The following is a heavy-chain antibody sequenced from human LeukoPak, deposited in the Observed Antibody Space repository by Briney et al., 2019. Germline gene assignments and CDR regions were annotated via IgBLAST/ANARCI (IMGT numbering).Heavy chain of an antibody. CDR2: ISRTSSYI. J-gene: IGHJ4*02. V-gene: IGHV3-21*01. CDR3: ARDERRFCSDGSCYPGDY. CDR1: GLTFSDYA. D-gene: IGHD2-15*01. Sequence: GGSLRLSCAASGLTFSDYAMKWVRQAPGKGLEWVAAISRTSSYIYYSDSVKGRFTISRDHAENSVYLQMDSLRAEDTAVYYCARDERRFCSDGSCYPGDYWGQGTLVTVSS.